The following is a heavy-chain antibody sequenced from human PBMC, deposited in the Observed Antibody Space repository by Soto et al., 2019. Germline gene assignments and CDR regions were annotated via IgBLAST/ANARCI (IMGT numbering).Heavy chain of an antibody. CDR2: FDPEDGET. CDR3: ATNYYDSSGSGFTLDY. D-gene: IGHD3-22*01. V-gene: IGHV1-24*01. J-gene: IGHJ4*02. Sequence: ASVKVSFKVSGYTLTELSMHWVRQAPGKGLEWMGGFDPEDGETIYAQKFQGRVTMTEDTSTDTAYMELSSLRSEDTAVYYCATNYYDSSGSGFTLDYWGQGTLVTVSS. CDR1: GYTLTELS.